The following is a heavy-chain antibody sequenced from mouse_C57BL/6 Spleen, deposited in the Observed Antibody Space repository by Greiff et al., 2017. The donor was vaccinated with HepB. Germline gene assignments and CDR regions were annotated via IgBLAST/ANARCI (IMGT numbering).Heavy chain of an antibody. D-gene: IGHD1-1*01. CDR1: GYTFTSYW. V-gene: IGHV1-69*01. CDR2: IDPSDSYT. J-gene: IGHJ2*01. CDR3: GRGYGRSYFDY. Sequence: VQLQQPGAELVMPGASVKLSCKASGYTFTSYWMHWVKQRPGQGLEWIGEIDPSDSYTNYNQKFKGKSTLTVDKSSSTAYMQLSSLTSEDSAVYYRGRGYGRSYFDYWGQGPTFPVSS.